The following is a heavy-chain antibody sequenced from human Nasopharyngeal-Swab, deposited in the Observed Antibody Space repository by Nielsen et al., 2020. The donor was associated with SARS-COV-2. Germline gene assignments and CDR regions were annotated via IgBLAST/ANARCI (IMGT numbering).Heavy chain of an antibody. D-gene: IGHD5-24*01. CDR2: ISYDGSNK. Sequence: GGSLRLSCAASGFTFSSYAMHWVRQAPGKGLEWVAVISYDGSNKYYADSVKGRFTISRDNSKNTLYLQMNSLRAEDTTVYYCASGVVEMATIKKGDDAFDIWGQGTMVTVSS. CDR1: GFTFSSYA. CDR3: ASGVVEMATIKKGDDAFDI. J-gene: IGHJ3*02. V-gene: IGHV3-30-3*01.